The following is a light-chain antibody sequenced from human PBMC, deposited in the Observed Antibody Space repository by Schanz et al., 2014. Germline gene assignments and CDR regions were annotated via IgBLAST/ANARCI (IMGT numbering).Light chain of an antibody. J-gene: IGLJ1*01. V-gene: IGLV2-14*01. Sequence: QSALTQPASVSGSPGQSITISCTGSSSDIGGYDYVSWYQQHPGKAPKLMIYEVNKRPSGVPDRFSGSKSGNTASLTISGLQAEDEADYYCSSYTSSSTLLYVFGTGTKLTVL. CDR1: SSDIGGYDY. CDR3: SSYTSSSTLLYV. CDR2: EVN.